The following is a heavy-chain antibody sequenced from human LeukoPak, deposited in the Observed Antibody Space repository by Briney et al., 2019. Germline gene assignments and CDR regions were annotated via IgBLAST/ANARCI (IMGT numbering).Heavy chain of an antibody. CDR3: ARKRPNYFDY. J-gene: IGHJ4*02. V-gene: IGHV3-9*01. CDR2: ISWNSGSI. Sequence: GRSLRLSCAGSGFIFNNYAMHWVRQPPGKGLEWVSGISWNSGSIDYADSVKGRFTISRDNAENSLYLQMNSLRAEDTALYYCARKRPNYFDYWGQGTLVTVSS. CDR1: GFIFNNYA.